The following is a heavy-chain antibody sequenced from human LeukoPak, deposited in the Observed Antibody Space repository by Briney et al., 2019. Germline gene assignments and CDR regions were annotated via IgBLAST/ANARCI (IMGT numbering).Heavy chain of an antibody. Sequence: ASVKVSCKASGNTFTSYYMHWVRQAPGQGLEWMGIINPSGGSTSYAQKFQGRVTMTRDTSTSTVYMELSSLRSEDTAVYYCARAYGGNSYYYYGMDVWGQGTTVTVSS. J-gene: IGHJ6*02. D-gene: IGHD4-23*01. CDR2: INPSGGST. V-gene: IGHV1-46*01. CDR1: GNTFTSYY. CDR3: ARAYGGNSYYYYGMDV.